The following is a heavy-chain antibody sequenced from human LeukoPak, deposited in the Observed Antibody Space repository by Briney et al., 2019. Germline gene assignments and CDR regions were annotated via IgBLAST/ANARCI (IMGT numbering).Heavy chain of an antibody. CDR3: ARRAGCSSTSCPLGYGFEI. CDR1: EYSFTSYW. Sequence: PGESLKISCKGSEYSFTSYWIGWVRQMPGKGLEWMGIIYPGDSNTRYSPSFQGQVTISADKSISTAYLQWSSLKASDTAMYYCARRAGCSSTSCPLGYGFEIWGQGTMVTVSS. D-gene: IGHD2-2*01. CDR2: IYPGDSNT. J-gene: IGHJ3*02. V-gene: IGHV5-51*01.